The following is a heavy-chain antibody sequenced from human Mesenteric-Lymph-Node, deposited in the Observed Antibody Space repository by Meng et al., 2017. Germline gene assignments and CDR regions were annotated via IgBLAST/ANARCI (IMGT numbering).Heavy chain of an antibody. Sequence: VTLQESGPGPVRPAETLSLTCTVSGGSIASGGKYWSWIRQRPGKGLEWIGYIHHTGSPYYNPSLKSRVTMSVDASKRQFSLKLKSVTAADTAVYYCARGENYKYGGEFDSWGQGTLVTVSS. CDR3: ARGENYKYGGEFDS. CDR1: GGSIASGGKY. CDR2: IHHTGSP. D-gene: IGHD1-14*01. V-gene: IGHV4-31*03. J-gene: IGHJ4*02.